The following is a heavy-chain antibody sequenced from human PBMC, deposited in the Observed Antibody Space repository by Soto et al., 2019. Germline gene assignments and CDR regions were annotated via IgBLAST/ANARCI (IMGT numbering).Heavy chain of an antibody. J-gene: IGHJ6*02. CDR2: VHYSGST. CDR1: GGSISSGGYY. CDR3: ARKWADAAGGGMDV. D-gene: IGHD1-1*01. V-gene: IGHV4-61*08. Sequence: PSETLSLTCTVSGGSISSGGYYWSWIRQHPGKGLEWIGYVHYSGSTNYNPSVKTRVTISADTSKNQFSLKLTSVTAADTAVYYCARKWADAAGGGMDVWGQGTTVTVSS.